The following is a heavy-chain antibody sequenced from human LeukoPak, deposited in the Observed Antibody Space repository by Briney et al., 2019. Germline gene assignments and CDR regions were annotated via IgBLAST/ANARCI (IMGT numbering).Heavy chain of an antibody. CDR2: INPNSGGT. V-gene: IGHV1-2*06. J-gene: IGHJ4*02. Sequence: ASVKVSCKASGYTFTGYYVHWVRQAPGQGLEWMGRINPNSGGTNYAQKFQGRVTMTRDTSISTAFMELTRLRSDDTAVYSCARASGGSDLNYWGQGTLVTVSS. D-gene: IGHD1-26*01. CDR3: ARASGGSDLNY. CDR1: GYTFTGYY.